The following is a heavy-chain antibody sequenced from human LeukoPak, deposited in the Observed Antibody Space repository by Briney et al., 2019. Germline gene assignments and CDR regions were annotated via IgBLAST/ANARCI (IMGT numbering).Heavy chain of an antibody. Sequence: GGTLRLSCAASGFTVSSNYMSWVRPAPGKGLEGVSVIYSGGSTYYADSVKGRFTISRDNSKNTLDLQINSLRAEDTAVYYCARRNFDYWGQGTLVTVSA. V-gene: IGHV3-66*02. J-gene: IGHJ4*02. CDR2: IYSGGST. CDR3: ARRNFDY. CDR1: GFTVSSNY.